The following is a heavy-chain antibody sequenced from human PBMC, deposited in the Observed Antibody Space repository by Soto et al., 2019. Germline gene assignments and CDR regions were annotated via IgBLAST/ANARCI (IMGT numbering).Heavy chain of an antibody. J-gene: IGHJ4*02. CDR2: IYWDDDK. Sequence: QITLKESGPPLVKPTQTLTLTCTFSGFSRSSTRMAVGWIRQPPGKALEWLALIYWDDDKRYSPFLKSRLTITTDTSKNQVVLTMSTMDPVDTARYYCAHIVVAGLGYYFDYWGQGTLVTVSS. V-gene: IGHV2-5*02. D-gene: IGHD6-19*01. CDR3: AHIVVAGLGYYFDY. CDR1: GFSRSSTRMA.